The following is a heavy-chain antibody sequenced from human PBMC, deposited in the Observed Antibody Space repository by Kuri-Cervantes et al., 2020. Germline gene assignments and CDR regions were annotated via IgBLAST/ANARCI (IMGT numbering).Heavy chain of an antibody. CDR2: ISYDGSNK. CDR3: AKDRGYSYDAYYYGMDV. J-gene: IGHJ6*02. Sequence: GESLKISCAASGFTFSSYGMHRVRQAPGKGLEWVAVISYDGSNKYYADSVKGRFTISRDNSKNTLYLQMNSLRAEDTALYYCAKDRGYSYDAYYYGMDVWGQGTTVTVSS. V-gene: IGHV3-30*18. CDR1: GFTFSSYG. D-gene: IGHD5-18*01.